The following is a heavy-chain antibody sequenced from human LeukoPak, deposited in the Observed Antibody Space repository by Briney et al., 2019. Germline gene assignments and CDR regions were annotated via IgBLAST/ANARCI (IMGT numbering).Heavy chain of an antibody. D-gene: IGHD5-18*01. J-gene: IGHJ6*02. CDR3: TKSYGYYYYCYGMDV. V-gene: IGHV3-23*01. CDR2: ISGSGGST. CDR1: GFTFSSYA. Sequence: PGGSLRLSCAASGFTFSSYAMSWVRQAPGKGLEWVSAISGSGGSTYYADSVKGRFTISRDNSKNTLYLQMNSLRAEDTAVYYCTKSYGYYYYCYGMDVWGQGTTVTVSS.